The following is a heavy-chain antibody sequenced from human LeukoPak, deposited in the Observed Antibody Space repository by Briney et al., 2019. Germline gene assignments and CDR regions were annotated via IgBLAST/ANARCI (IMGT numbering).Heavy chain of an antibody. Sequence: PSETLSLTCSVSGGSIRSYYWSWIRQPPGKGLEWIGYIYFSGSTNYNPSPKSRVTISVDTSKNQFSLKLTSVTAADTAVYFCARAPGGRRAYYMDVWGKGTTVTISS. V-gene: IGHV4-59*08. CDR1: GGSIRSYY. J-gene: IGHJ6*03. D-gene: IGHD3-16*01. CDR2: IYFSGST. CDR3: ARAPGGRRAYYMDV.